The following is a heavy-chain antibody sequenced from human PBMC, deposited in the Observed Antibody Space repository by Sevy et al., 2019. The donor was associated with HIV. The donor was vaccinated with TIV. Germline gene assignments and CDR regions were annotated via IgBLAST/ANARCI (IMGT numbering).Heavy chain of an antibody. Sequence: GGSLRLSCAASEFPFSDSAMHWFRQAPGKGLEWVAVISYDESRKYYVDSVKGRFTISRDNYDNMLYLQMNSLRVDDTAVYYCASRVKLGMAIPRPINYWGQGTLVTVSS. CDR1: EFPFSDSA. D-gene: IGHD2-2*02. CDR2: ISYDESRK. J-gene: IGHJ4*02. V-gene: IGHV3-30*03. CDR3: ASRVKLGMAIPRPINY.